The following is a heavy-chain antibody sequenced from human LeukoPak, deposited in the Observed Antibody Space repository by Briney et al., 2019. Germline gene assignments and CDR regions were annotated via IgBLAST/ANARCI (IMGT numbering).Heavy chain of an antibody. J-gene: IGHJ4*02. CDR1: GYSISSGYY. Sequence: SETLSLTCAVSGYSISSGYYWGWIRQPPGKGLEWIGGIYHSGSTYYNPSLKSRVTISVDTSKNQFSLKLSSVTAADMAVYYCARHYYGSPLDYWGQGTLVTVSS. CDR2: IYHSGST. V-gene: IGHV4-38-2*01. CDR3: ARHYYGSPLDY. D-gene: IGHD3-10*01.